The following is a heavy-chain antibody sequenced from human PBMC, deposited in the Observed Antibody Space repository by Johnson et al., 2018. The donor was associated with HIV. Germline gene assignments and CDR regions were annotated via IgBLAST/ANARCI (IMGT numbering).Heavy chain of an antibody. CDR3: ARDVGVVHNLGSGV. D-gene: IGHD1-14*01. CDR1: GFTFSSYA. CDR2: ISYDGSNK. V-gene: IGHV3-30*04. Sequence: QVQLVESGGGVVQPGRSLRLSCAASGFTFSSYAMHWVRQAPGKGLAWVAVISYDGSNKYYADSVKGRLTITRDNSKNTLYLQMNSLRAEDTAVYYCARDVGVVHNLGSGVWGQGTMVTVSS. J-gene: IGHJ3*01.